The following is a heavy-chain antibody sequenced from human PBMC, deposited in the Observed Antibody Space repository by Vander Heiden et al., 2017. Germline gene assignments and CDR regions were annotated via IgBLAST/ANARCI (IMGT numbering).Heavy chain of an antibody. J-gene: IGHJ4*02. D-gene: IGHD3-16*01. CDR2: IWYDGSDK. CDR3: ASWWGTYYGV. Sequence: QVQLVESGGGVVQSGTSLTLSCSATGFSFSRHGAHWVRQAPGKGLEWVSYIWYDGSDKFFADSVKGRFTISRDNSKNILYLQMNNLRDDDTAVYYCASWWGTYYGVWGQGTLVTVSS. V-gene: IGHV3-33*03. CDR1: GFSFSRHG.